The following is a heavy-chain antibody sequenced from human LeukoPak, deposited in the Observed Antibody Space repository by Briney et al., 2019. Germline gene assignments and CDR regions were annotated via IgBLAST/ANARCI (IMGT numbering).Heavy chain of an antibody. V-gene: IGHV4-39*01. J-gene: IGHJ5*02. Sequence: SETLSLTCTVSGGSISSSSYYWGWIRQPPGKGLEWIGSIYYSGSTYYNPSLKSRVTISVDTSKNQFSLKLSSVTAADTAVYYCARSRRLGRYSSSWYRADWFDPWGQGTLVTVSS. CDR2: IYYSGST. CDR1: GGSISSSSYY. CDR3: ARSRRLGRYSSSWYRADWFDP. D-gene: IGHD6-13*01.